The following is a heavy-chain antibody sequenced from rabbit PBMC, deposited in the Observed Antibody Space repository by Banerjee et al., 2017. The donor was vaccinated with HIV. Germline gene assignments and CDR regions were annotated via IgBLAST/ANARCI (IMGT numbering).Heavy chain of an antibody. J-gene: IGHJ4*01. CDR2: IYAGSSGST. V-gene: IGHV1S40*01. CDR3: ATSGTNDWSFNL. D-gene: IGHD7-1*01. CDR1: GFSFSSSYY. Sequence: QSLEESGGDLVKPGASLTLTCTASGFSFSSSYYMCWVRQAPGKGLEWIACIYAGSSGSTYYASWAKGRFTISKTSSTTVTLQMTSLTAADTATYFCATSGTNDWSFNLWGPGTLVTVS.